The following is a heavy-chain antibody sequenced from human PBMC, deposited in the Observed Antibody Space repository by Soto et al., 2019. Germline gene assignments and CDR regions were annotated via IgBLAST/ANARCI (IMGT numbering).Heavy chain of an antibody. CDR3: ARMRGLGEISPYLDY. J-gene: IGHJ4*02. V-gene: IGHV4-59*01. D-gene: IGHD3-16*01. Sequence: QVQLQESGPGLVKPSETLSLTCSISGGSISDYQWNWIRQPPGNGLEWIGYIYYSRRTNYNTSLKSRLTISLDTSTRQFSLRLRSVTAADTAVYYCARMRGLGEISPYLDYWGQGALVTVSS. CDR2: IYYSRRT. CDR1: GGSISDYQ.